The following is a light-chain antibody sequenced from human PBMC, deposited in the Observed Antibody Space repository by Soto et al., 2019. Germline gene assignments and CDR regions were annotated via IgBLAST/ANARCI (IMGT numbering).Light chain of an antibody. CDR1: HSVTNS. Sequence: EIVMTQSPATLSVSPGERATLSCRASHSVTNSLAWYQQKPGQAPRLVIYDASIRATGIPARFSGSGSGTEFTLTISSLQSEDFAIYYCQHYNHWPYTFGQGTKLEIK. CDR3: QHYNHWPYT. V-gene: IGKV3-15*01. CDR2: DAS. J-gene: IGKJ2*01.